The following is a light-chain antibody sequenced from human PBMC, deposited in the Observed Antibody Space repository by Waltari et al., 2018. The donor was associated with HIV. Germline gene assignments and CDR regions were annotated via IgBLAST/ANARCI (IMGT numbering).Light chain of an antibody. V-gene: IGKV4-1*01. CDR1: QSILYGSDSKNF. CDR2: WAS. J-gene: IGKJ2*01. CDR3: QQYYNPPYT. Sequence: DIVMTQSPDSLAVSLGERATINYKSSQSILYGSDSKNFLAWYQQKPRQPPKLIIYWASTRESGVPDRFSGSGSGTDFTLTISSLQAEDVAVYYCQQYYNPPYTFGQGTKLEI.